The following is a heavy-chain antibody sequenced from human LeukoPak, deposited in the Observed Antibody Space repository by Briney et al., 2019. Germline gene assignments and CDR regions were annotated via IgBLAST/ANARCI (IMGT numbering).Heavy chain of an antibody. J-gene: IGHJ6*03. D-gene: IGHD1-7*01. CDR1: GFNFSDFY. CDR2: ISSSGTIK. Sequence: GGSLRLSCATSGFNFSDFYMNWIRQAPGKGLEWVSYISSSGTIKYHADSMKGRFTISRDNAKNSLHLQMNSLRVEDTAVYYCARENWTYDGTYYYYYVDVWGTGTTVTVSS. V-gene: IGHV3-11*01. CDR3: ARENWTYDGTYYYYYVDV.